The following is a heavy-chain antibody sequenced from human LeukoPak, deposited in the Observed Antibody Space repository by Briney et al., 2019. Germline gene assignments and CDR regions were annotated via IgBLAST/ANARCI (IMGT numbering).Heavy chain of an antibody. J-gene: IGHJ4*01. CDR2: VNLQGSX. CDR3: AXEGGPYRPLDY. V-gene: IGHV4/OR15-8*01. Sequence: PSETLSXTCGVSXXSXXNTNXXXXXXQPXXKGLEWIGEVNLQGSXNXXXSLMGRVAISVDTSENHISLQLTSVTAADTAXYXXAXEGGPYRPLDYSGXGTLVTVSS. CDR1: XXSXXNTNX.